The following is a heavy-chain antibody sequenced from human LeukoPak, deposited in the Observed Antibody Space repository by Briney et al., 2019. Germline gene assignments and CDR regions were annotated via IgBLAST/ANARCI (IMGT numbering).Heavy chain of an antibody. Sequence: GGSLRLSCAASGFTFSDYYMSWIRQAPGKGLEWVSYISISGSTIYYADSVKGRFTISRDNAKNSLYLQMNSLRAEDTAVYYCARSRVVTYYYDSSGYPELYYFDYWGQGTLVTVSS. J-gene: IGHJ4*02. V-gene: IGHV3-11*04. CDR3: ARSRVVTYYYDSSGYPELYYFDY. CDR1: GFTFSDYY. CDR2: ISISGSTI. D-gene: IGHD3-22*01.